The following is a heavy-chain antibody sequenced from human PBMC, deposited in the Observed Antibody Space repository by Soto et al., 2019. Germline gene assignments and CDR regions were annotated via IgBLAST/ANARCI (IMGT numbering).Heavy chain of an antibody. CDR1: GYTFTSYA. D-gene: IGHD6-13*01. Sequence: ASVKVSCKASGYTFTSYAMHWVRQAPGQRLEWMGWINAGNGNTKYSQKFQGRVTITRDTSASTAYMELSSLRSEDTAVYYCATEMPVIAAAAAIWGQGTMVTVSS. J-gene: IGHJ3*02. V-gene: IGHV1-3*01. CDR2: INAGNGNT. CDR3: ATEMPVIAAAAAI.